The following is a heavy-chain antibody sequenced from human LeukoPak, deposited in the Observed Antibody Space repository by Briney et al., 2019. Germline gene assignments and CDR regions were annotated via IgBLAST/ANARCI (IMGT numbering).Heavy chain of an antibody. CDR1: GFTFSSYE. Sequence: WGSLTLSCTVSGFTFSSYEMNWVRQAPGQGLDWVWYISSSCSTIYYADPVKDRFTISRDNAKNSLYLQMNSLRAEDTAVYYCAREGDGRPTTDYYYGMDVWGQGTTVTVSS. D-gene: IGHD2-21*01. V-gene: IGHV3-48*03. CDR2: ISSSCSTI. J-gene: IGHJ6*02. CDR3: AREGDGRPTTDYYYGMDV.